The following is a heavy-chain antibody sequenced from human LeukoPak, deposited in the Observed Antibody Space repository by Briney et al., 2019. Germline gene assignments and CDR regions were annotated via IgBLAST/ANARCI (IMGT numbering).Heavy chain of an antibody. V-gene: IGHV4-31*03. CDR3: ARGGVGYYDSSGYYARAPTFDY. D-gene: IGHD3-22*01. CDR1: GGSISSGGYY. CDR2: IYYSGST. J-gene: IGHJ4*02. Sequence: PSETLSLTCTVSGGSISSGGYYWSWIRQHPGKGLEWIGYIYYSGSTYYNPSLKSRVTISVDTSKNQFSLKLSSVTAADTAVYYCARGGVGYYDSSGYYARAPTFDYWGQGTLVTVSS.